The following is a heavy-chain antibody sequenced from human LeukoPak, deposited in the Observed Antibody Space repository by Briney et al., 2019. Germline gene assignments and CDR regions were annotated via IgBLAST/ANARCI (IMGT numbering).Heavy chain of an antibody. Sequence: PSETLSLTCTVSGDYIANYYWSWIRQPPGKGLEWIGYIHYTGGTNYNPSLNSRVTISVDTSNNQFSLKLNSVTAADTAVYYCARYRRDDYNLSFDYWGRGTRVSVSS. CDR2: IHYTGGT. CDR3: ARYRRDDYNLSFDY. J-gene: IGHJ4*02. CDR1: GDYIANYY. D-gene: IGHD5-24*01. V-gene: IGHV4-59*08.